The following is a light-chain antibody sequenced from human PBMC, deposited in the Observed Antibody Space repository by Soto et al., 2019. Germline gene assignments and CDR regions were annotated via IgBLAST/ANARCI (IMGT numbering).Light chain of an antibody. Sequence: DIQVTQSPSSLSASVGDRVTITCRSSQNIDNYLNWYQHKPGKAPKLLIYVASHLQSGVPSRFSGSGSGTEFPLTISNLQPKVFATFYCQQSNNPPFPSGPGTRVDV. J-gene: IGKJ3*01. CDR3: QQSNNPPFP. CDR2: VAS. V-gene: IGKV1-39*01. CDR1: QNIDNY.